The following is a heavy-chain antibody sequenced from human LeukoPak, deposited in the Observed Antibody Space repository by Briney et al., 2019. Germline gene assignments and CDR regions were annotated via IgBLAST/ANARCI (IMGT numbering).Heavy chain of an antibody. D-gene: IGHD4-17*01. J-gene: IGHJ4*02. CDR1: GGSISSSSYY. CDR3: ARHVNYGDFDY. CDR2: IYYSGST. V-gene: IGHV4-61*05. Sequence: PSETLSLTCTVSGGSISSSSYYWSWIRQPPGKGLEWIGYIYYSGSTNYNPSLKSRVTISVDTSKNQFSLKLSSVTAADTAVYYCARHVNYGDFDYWGQGTLVTVSS.